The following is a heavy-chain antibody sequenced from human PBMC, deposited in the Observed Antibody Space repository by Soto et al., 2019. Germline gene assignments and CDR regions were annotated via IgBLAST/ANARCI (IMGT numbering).Heavy chain of an antibody. Sequence: EVQLVESGGGLVQPGGSLRLSCAASGFTFSSYSMNWVRQAPGKGLEWVSYISSSSSTIYYADSVKGRFTISRDNAENSLYLQMNSLRDEDTAVYYCARDRHVSYYYDSSGYYFIDYWGQGTLVTVSS. CDR3: ARDRHVSYYYDSSGYYFIDY. J-gene: IGHJ4*02. D-gene: IGHD3-22*01. CDR1: GFTFSSYS. V-gene: IGHV3-48*02. CDR2: ISSSSSTI.